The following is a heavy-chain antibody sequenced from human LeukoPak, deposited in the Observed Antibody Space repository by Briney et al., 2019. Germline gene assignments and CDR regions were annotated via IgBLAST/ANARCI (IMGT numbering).Heavy chain of an antibody. CDR1: GYTFTGYY. D-gene: IGHD3-10*01. CDR3: ARDRYYGSGSYYYYYGMDV. CDR2: INPNSGGI. V-gene: IGHV1-2*04. Sequence: ASVKVSCKASGYTFTGYYTHWVRQAPGQGLEWMGWINPNSGGIIYAQKFQGWVTMTRDTSISTAYMELSRLRSDDTAVYYCARDRYYGSGSYYYYYGMDVWGQGTTVTVSS. J-gene: IGHJ6*02.